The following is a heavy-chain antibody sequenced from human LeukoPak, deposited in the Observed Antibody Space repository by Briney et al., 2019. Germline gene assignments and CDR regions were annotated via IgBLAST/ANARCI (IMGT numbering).Heavy chain of an antibody. J-gene: IGHJ4*02. V-gene: IGHV3-64*02. D-gene: IGHD1-26*01. Sequence: GGSLRLSCAASGFILSDYAIHWVRQGPGKGLEYVAAISSNGAKTFYAEPVKGRFTISRDNSDNTVDLQMDSLRVEEMGVYYCARGRGGSYDSWGQGILVTVSS. CDR1: GFILSDYA. CDR3: ARGRGGSYDS. CDR2: ISSNGAKT.